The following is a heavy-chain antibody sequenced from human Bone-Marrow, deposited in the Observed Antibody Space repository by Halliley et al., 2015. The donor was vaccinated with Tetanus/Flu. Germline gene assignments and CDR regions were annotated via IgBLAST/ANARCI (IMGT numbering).Heavy chain of an antibody. CDR2: VYPDDSDT. CDR1: GFDFTTSW. V-gene: IGHV5-51*01. D-gene: IGHD2-2*01. CDR3: ASLKSFTTEDAFDV. J-gene: IGHJ3*01. Sequence: MQLVQSGAEVKKPGESLKISCKGSGFDFTTSWIGWVRQMPGKGLEWMGVVYPDDSDTRYSPSFLGQVTISADKSINTAYLQWGSLKASDTAMYYCASLKSFTTEDAFDVWGQGTKVTVS.